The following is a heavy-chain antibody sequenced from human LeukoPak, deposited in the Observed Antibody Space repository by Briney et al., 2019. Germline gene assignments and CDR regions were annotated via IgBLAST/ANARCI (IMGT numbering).Heavy chain of an antibody. CDR1: GGSISSGPYF. D-gene: IGHD3-3*01. Sequence: SETLSLTCSVSGGSISSGPYFWSWIRQSPGQGLEWIGYIWPSGSTNYNPSLKSRVTISVDTSKNQFSLKLSSVTAADTAVYYCAGSTIFGVVNDYWGQGTLVTVSS. CDR3: AGSTIFGVVNDY. J-gene: IGHJ4*02. CDR2: IWPSGST. V-gene: IGHV4-4*09.